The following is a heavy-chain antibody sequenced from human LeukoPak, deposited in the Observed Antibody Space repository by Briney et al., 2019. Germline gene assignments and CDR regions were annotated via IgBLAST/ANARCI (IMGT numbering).Heavy chain of an antibody. Sequence: GGSLRLSCAASRFTFSSYGMHWVRQAPGKGLEWVAFIHYDGSNKYYADSVKGRFTISRDNSKNTLYLQMNSLRAEDTAMNYCAKLRVVAGTLIGDFDYWGQGTLVTVSS. D-gene: IGHD6-19*01. V-gene: IGHV3-30*02. CDR2: IHYDGSNK. J-gene: IGHJ4*02. CDR3: AKLRVVAGTLIGDFDY. CDR1: RFTFSSYG.